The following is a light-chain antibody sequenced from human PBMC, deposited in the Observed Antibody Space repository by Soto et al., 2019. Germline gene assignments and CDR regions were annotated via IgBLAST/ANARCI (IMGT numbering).Light chain of an antibody. CDR1: QSVSSN. Sequence: EIVLTQSPATLSVSPGERAALXCRASQSVSSNLAWYQQKPGQAPRLLIYGASTRATGIPARFSGSGSGTDFTLTISRLEPEDFAVYYCQQYGSSRTFGQGTKVDNK. J-gene: IGKJ1*01. CDR2: GAS. CDR3: QQYGSSRT. V-gene: IGKV3-20*01.